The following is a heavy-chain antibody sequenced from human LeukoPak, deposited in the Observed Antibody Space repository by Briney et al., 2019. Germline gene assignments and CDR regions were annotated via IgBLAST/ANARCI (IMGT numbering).Heavy chain of an antibody. V-gene: IGHV4-39*07. CDR1: GDSISSSSSY. D-gene: IGHD3-22*01. Sequence: SETLSLTCTVSGDSISSSSSYWGWIRQPPGEGLEWIGSIYYSGSTYYNTSLKSRVTISVDTSKNQFSLKLSSVTAADTAVYYCASSGTMIVAFDIWGRGTMVTVSS. J-gene: IGHJ3*02. CDR2: IYYSGST. CDR3: ASSGTMIVAFDI.